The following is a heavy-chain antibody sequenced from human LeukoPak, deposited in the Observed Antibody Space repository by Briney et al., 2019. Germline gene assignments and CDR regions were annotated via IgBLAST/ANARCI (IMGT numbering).Heavy chain of an antibody. CDR3: ARGGSLTYYYDSSGYFAFDY. CDR2: IYYSGST. V-gene: IGHV4-59*01. D-gene: IGHD3-22*01. Sequence: SETLSLTCTVSGGSISSYYWSWIRQPPGKGLEWIGYIYYSGSTNYNPSLKSRVTISVDTSKNQFSLKLSSVTAADTAVYYCARGGSLTYYYDSSGYFAFDYWGQGTLVTVSS. J-gene: IGHJ4*02. CDR1: GGSISSYY.